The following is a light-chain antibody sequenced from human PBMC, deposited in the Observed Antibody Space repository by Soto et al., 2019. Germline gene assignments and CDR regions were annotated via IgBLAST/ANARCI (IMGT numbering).Light chain of an antibody. Sequence: QSALTQPASVSGSPGQSITISCTGTSSDIESYDFVSWYQQHPGKAPKLIIYGVINRPSGVSNRFSGSKSGSTASLTISGLQAEDEADYYCSSFTSISTLRVFGGGTKLTVL. CDR3: SSFTSISTLRV. J-gene: IGLJ3*02. CDR2: GVI. V-gene: IGLV2-14*01. CDR1: SSDIESYDF.